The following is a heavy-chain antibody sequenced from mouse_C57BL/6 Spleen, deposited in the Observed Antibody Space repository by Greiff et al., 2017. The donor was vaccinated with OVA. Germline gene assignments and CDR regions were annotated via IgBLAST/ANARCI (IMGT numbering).Heavy chain of an antibody. J-gene: IGHJ4*01. Sequence: QVQLQQPGAELVKPGASVTMSCKASGYTFTSYWITWVKQRPGQGLEWIGDIYPGSGSTNYNEKFKSKATLTVDTSSSTAYMQLSSLTSEDSAVYYCARSPGDYDVRYAMDYWGQGTSVTVSS. V-gene: IGHV1-55*01. D-gene: IGHD2-4*01. CDR3: ARSPGDYDVRYAMDY. CDR1: GYTFTSYW. CDR2: IYPGSGST.